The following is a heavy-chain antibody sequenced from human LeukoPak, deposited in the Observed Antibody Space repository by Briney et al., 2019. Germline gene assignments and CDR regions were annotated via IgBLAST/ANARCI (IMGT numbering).Heavy chain of an antibody. CDR3: ARAASGYYSPFDY. J-gene: IGHJ4*02. CDR1: GDSISSYY. D-gene: IGHD3-22*01. Sequence: KPSETLSDTCTVSGDSISSYYWSWVRQPPGKGLEWIGYIYYSGSTNYNPSLKSRVTISVDASKNQFSLKLSSVTAADTAVYYCARAASGYYSPFDYWGQGTLVTVSS. CDR2: IYYSGST. V-gene: IGHV4-59*01.